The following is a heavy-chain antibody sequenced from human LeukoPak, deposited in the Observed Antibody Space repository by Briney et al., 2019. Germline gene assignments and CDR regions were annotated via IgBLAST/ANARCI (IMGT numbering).Heavy chain of an antibody. J-gene: IGHJ5*02. Sequence: SETLSLTCTVSGASISSRSYYWGWVRQPPGKGLEWVGSIYYSGSTYYNPSLQSRVTMSVDTSNNQVSLKVTSVTAADTAVYYCARHEPSSFYYESRGNWFDHWGQGTLVTVSS. V-gene: IGHV4-39*01. CDR3: ARHEPSSFYYESRGNWFDH. D-gene: IGHD3-22*01. CDR1: GASISSRSYY. CDR2: IYYSGST.